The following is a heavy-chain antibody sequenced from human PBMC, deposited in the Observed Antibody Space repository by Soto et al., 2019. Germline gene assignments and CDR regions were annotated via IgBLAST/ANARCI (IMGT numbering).Heavy chain of an antibody. D-gene: IGHD6-13*01. J-gene: IGHJ6*02. Sequence: SETLSLTCTVSGGSISSSSYYWGWIRQPPGKGLEWIGSIYYSGSTYYNPSLKSRVTISVDTSKNQFSLKLSFVTAADTAVYYCARLLFAAAGNDYYYYGMDVWGQGTTVTVSS. CDR1: GGSISSSSYY. CDR3: ARLLFAAAGNDYYYYGMDV. CDR2: IYYSGST. V-gene: IGHV4-39*01.